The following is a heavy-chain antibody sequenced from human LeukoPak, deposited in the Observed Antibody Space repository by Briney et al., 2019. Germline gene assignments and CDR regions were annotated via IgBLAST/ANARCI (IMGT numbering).Heavy chain of an antibody. CDR1: GFTFSGSA. Sequence: GGSLRLSCAASGFTFSGSAMHWVRQASGKGLEWVGRIRSKANSYATAYAASVKGRFTISRDNAKNSLYLQMRSLRAEDTTVYYCAIDQNGVSGHWGQGNLVTVSS. V-gene: IGHV3-73*01. CDR2: IRSKANSYAT. J-gene: IGHJ4*02. CDR3: AIDQNGVSGH. D-gene: IGHD2-8*01.